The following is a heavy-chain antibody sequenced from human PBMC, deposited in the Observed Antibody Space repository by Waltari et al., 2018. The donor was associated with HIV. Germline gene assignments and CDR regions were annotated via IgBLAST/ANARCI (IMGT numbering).Heavy chain of an antibody. CDR2: IMEDGSKK. CDR3: TRSRSDAFDV. J-gene: IGHJ3*01. Sequence: EMQLVESGGGLVQPGGSLRPSCAASGSTLSTDWRTWVRKAPGKGVEWVANIMEDGSKKWCVDSGKGRFTISRDNAKNSLYLQMRSLRAEDTAVYYCTRSRSDAFDVWGQGTKVIVSS. CDR1: GSTLSTDW. V-gene: IGHV3-7*01.